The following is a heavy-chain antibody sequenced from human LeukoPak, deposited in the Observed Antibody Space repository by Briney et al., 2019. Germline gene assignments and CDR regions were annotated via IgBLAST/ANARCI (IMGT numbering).Heavy chain of an antibody. CDR3: AKSNCFGLIGI. J-gene: IGHJ3*02. CDR1: SGSISTSNYY. Sequence: PSETLSLTCTVSSGSISTSNYYWGWVRQPPGKALEWIGNIFYSGSTYYSPSLKSRVTISLDTSRNQFSLKLNSVTAADTAVYYCAKSNCFGLIGILGQRKIVTVSS. V-gene: IGHV4-39*07. D-gene: IGHD2/OR15-2a*01. CDR2: IFYSGST.